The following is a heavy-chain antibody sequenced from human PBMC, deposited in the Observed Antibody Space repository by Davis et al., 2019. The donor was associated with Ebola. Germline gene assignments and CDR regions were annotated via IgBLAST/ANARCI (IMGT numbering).Heavy chain of an antibody. J-gene: IGHJ4*02. V-gene: IGHV1-2*02. CDR3: ATGGGILNY. D-gene: IGHD6-25*01. CDR2: INSDKGDT. CDR1: GNPFGGYY. Sequence: VPCKTSGNPFGGYYLHWVRQAPGQGLEWPGWINSDKGDTNYAQKFHGRVTMTRDTSISTASMELSSLTSDDTAIYYCATGGGILNYWGQGTLVTVSS.